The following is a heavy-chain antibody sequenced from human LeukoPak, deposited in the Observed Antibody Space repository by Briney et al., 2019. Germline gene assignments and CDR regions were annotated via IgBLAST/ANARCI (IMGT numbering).Heavy chain of an antibody. CDR1: AFTFSTYW. J-gene: IGHJ4*02. CDR2: IKYEGSEN. D-gene: IGHD1-26*01. CDR3: ASGWELRVAY. Sequence: PGGSLRLSCAASAFTFSTYWMNCVRQAPGKGLEWVANIKYEGSENYYVDSVKGRFTISRDNAKNSVFLQMSSLRAEDTAVYYCASGWELRVAYWGQGPLVTVSS. V-gene: IGHV3-7*01.